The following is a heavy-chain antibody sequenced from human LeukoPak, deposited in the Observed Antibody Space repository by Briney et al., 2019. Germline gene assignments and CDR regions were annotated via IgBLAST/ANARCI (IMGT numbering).Heavy chain of an antibody. CDR1: GGSISSYY. D-gene: IGHD4-17*01. J-gene: IGHJ4*02. Sequence: PSETLSLTCTVSGGSISSYYWSWIRQPPGKGLEWIGYIYYSGSTNYNPSLKSRVTISVDTSKNQFSLQLSSVTAADTAVYYCASSGTVTEYYFDCWGQGTLVTVSS. CDR2: IYYSGST. CDR3: ASSGTVTEYYFDC. V-gene: IGHV4-59*01.